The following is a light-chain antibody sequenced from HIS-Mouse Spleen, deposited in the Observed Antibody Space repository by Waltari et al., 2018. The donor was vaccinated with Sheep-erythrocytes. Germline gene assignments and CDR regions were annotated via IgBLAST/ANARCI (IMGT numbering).Light chain of an antibody. CDR3: CSYAGSSTPWV. J-gene: IGLJ3*02. CDR2: EGS. CDR1: SSDVGGYNL. Sequence: QYALTQPASVSGSPGQSITISCTGTSSDVGGYNLVSWYQQHPGKAPKLMIYEGSTRTSEVSNRFSGSKSGTPAALTISGLQAEDESDYYCCSYAGSSTPWVFGGGTKLTVL. V-gene: IGLV2-23*01.